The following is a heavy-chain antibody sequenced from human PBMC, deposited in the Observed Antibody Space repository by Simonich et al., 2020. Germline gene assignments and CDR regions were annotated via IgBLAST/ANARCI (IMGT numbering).Heavy chain of an antibody. J-gene: IGHJ3*02. CDR1: GFTFSSYW. CDR3: ACLGTGDAFDI. Sequence: EVQLVESGGGLVQPGGSLRLSCAASGFTFSSYWMRWVRQAPGEGLEWVANKKQDESEKYYWSSVKGRFTISRDNAKNSLYLQMNSLRAEDTAVYYCACLGTGDAFDIWGQGTMVTVSS. CDR2: KKQDESEK. V-gene: IGHV3-7*01. D-gene: IGHD3-9*01.